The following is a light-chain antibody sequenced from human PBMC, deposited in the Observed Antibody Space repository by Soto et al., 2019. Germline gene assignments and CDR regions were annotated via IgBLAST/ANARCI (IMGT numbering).Light chain of an antibody. Sequence: IAVIHSPGTLSMSPAERARVPCRASQSVSSNLAWYQQKPGQAPRLLIYGASTRATGIPARFSGSGSGTDFTLTIISLEPEDFAVYYRQQYGKLPITFGQGTRLEI. J-gene: IGKJ5*01. CDR3: QQYGKLPIT. V-gene: IGKV3D-15*02. CDR1: QSVSSN. CDR2: GAS.